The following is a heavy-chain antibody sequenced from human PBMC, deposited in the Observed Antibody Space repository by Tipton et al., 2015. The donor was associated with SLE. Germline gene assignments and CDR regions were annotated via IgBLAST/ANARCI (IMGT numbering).Heavy chain of an antibody. Sequence: SLRLSCSSSGFTFGDYTMSWFRQAPGKGLEWVGFIRTKAFGATTEYAASVKGRFIISRDDSKSIASLQMNSLKTEDTAVYYCNRSPAVYCPTSTTCYPTHFDYWGQGTLVSVSS. J-gene: IGHJ4*02. CDR2: IRTKAFGATT. V-gene: IGHV3-49*03. CDR1: GFTFGDYT. CDR3: NRSPAVYCPTSTTCYPTHFDY. D-gene: IGHD2-2*01.